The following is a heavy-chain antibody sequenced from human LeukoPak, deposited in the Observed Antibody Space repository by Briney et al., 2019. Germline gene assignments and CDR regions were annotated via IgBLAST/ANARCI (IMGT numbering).Heavy chain of an antibody. CDR1: GGSVSSGGYY. CDR3: ARDQRYCSGGSCYPVNAFDI. D-gene: IGHD2-15*01. V-gene: IGHV4-30-4*08. Sequence: SETLSLTCTVSGGSVSSGGYYWSWIPQHPGKGLWCVGCIFISVSTYYNPFLKSRVTISVDKSKNQFSLKLSSVTAADTAVYYCARDQRYCSGGSCYPVNAFDIWGQRTMVTVSS. CDR2: IFISVST. J-gene: IGHJ3*02.